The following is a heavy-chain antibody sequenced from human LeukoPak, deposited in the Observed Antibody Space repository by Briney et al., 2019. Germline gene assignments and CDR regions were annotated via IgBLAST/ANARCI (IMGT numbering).Heavy chain of an antibody. V-gene: IGHV1-69*05. J-gene: IGHJ4*02. CDR1: GGTFSSYA. D-gene: IGHD1-20*01. Sequence: SVKVSCKASGGTFSSYAISWMRQAPGQGLEWMGGIIPIFGTANYAQKFQGRVTITTDESTSTAYMELSSLRSEDTAVYYCARGEAITGTPDYWGQGTLVTVSS. CDR3: ARGEAITGTPDY. CDR2: IIPIFGTA.